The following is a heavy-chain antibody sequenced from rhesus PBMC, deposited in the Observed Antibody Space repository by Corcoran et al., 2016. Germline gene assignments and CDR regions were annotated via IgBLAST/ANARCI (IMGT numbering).Heavy chain of an antibody. CDR3: ARDVVVVSATALDS. V-gene: IGHV4-165*01. D-gene: IGHD2-39*01. Sequence: QVQLQESGPGLVKPSETLSLTCAVSGGSISGYYWTWIRPPPGTGLEWIGYIGGSSGSTYYNPSLKSRGTISTDTSKNQCSRKLSSVTAADTAVYYCARDVVVVSATALDSWGQGVVVTVSS. CDR1: GGSISGYY. CDR2: IGGSSGST. J-gene: IGHJ6*01.